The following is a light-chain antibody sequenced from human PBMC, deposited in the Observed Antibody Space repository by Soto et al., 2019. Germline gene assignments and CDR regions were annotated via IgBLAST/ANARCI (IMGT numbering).Light chain of an antibody. J-gene: IGLJ3*02. Sequence: QSVLTQPPSVSAAPGQKITISCSGSNSNIGSHHVSWYQQFAGTAPKVLIYANNKRPSGIPDRFSPSKSGTSATLVITGLQTGDEAHYYCGTWDSRLSALVFGGGTKVTVL. CDR1: NSNIGSHH. CDR3: GTWDSRLSALV. CDR2: ANN. V-gene: IGLV1-51*01.